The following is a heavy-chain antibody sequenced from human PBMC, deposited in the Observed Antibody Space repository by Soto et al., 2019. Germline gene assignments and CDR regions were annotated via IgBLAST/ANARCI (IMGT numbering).Heavy chain of an antibody. V-gene: IGHV3-48*02. CDR3: ARGGSSSDNGMDV. Sequence: EVQLVESGGGVVQPGWSLRLSCAASGFIFSTYSMNWVRQAPGKGLEWVSYISSRSYTIYYIDSVKGRFTISRDNAKSSLYLQMNSLRDEDTAVYYCARGGSSSDNGMDVWGQGTTVNVSS. CDR1: GFIFSTYS. D-gene: IGHD6-6*01. CDR2: ISSRSYTI. J-gene: IGHJ6*02.